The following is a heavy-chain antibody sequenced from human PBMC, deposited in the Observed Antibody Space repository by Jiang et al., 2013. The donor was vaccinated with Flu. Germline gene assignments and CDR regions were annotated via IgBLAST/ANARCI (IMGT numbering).Heavy chain of an antibody. D-gene: IGHD2-2*01. J-gene: IGHJ2*01. CDR2: IYTSGST. CDR1: GGSISSGSYY. Sequence: GSGLVKPSQTLSLTCTVSGGSISSGSYYWSWIRQPAGKGLEWIGRIYTSGSTNYNPSLKSRVTISVDTSKNQFSLKLSSVTAADTAVYYCARDTWEVVPAGAEAYWYFDLWGRGTLVTVSS. CDR3: ARDTWEVVPAGAEAYWYFDL. V-gene: IGHV4-61*02.